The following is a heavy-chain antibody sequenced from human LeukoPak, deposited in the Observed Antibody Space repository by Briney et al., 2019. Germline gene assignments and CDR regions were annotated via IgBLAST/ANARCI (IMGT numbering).Heavy chain of an antibody. Sequence: GGSLRLACAASGFTFSGYAMHWVRQAPGKGLEWVAVISYDGSNKYYADSVKGRFTISRDNSKNTLYLQMNSLRAEDTAVYYCARDKYYVSGSYRDFFDYWGQGTLVTVSS. CDR1: GFTFSGYA. V-gene: IGHV3-30*01. CDR2: ISYDGSNK. D-gene: IGHD3-16*02. J-gene: IGHJ4*02. CDR3: ARDKYYVSGSYRDFFDY.